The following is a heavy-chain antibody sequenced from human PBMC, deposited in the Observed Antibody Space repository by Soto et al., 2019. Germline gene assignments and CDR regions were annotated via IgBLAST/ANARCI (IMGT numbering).Heavy chain of an antibody. J-gene: IGHJ4*02. CDR3: ARGWSSSPFDY. D-gene: IGHD6-13*01. V-gene: IGHV3-53*01. Sequence: RLSCAASGFTVRSNYMSWVRQAPGKGLEWVSVIYSGGSTYYADSVKGRFTISRDNSKNTLYLQMNSLRAEDTAVYYCARGWSSSPFDYWGQGTLVTVST. CDR2: IYSGGST. CDR1: GFTVRSNY.